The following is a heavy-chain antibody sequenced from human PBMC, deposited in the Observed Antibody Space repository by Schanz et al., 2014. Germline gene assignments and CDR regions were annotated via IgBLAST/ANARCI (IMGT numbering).Heavy chain of an antibody. CDR3: AGSAGRDFWSGYYTRFDY. J-gene: IGHJ4*02. D-gene: IGHD3-3*01. Sequence: QIQLVQSGPEVKKPGATVKVSCKASGYTFTSYGISWVRQAPGQGLEWMGWISAYNGNTKYPQKLQGRVTMTTDTSTSTVCMELRSLRSDDTAVYYGAGSAGRDFWSGYYTRFDYWGQGTLVTVSS. CDR2: ISAYNGNT. CDR1: GYTFTSYG. V-gene: IGHV1-18*01.